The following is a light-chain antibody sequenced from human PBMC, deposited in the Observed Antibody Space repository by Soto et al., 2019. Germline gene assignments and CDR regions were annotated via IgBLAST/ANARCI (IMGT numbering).Light chain of an antibody. J-gene: IGLJ1*01. CDR1: SSDVGNFNL. V-gene: IGLV2-23*01. Sequence: QSALTQPASVSGSPGQSITISCTGTSSDVGNFNLVSWYQQHPGKAPKLMIYEANKRPSGVSSRFSGSKSGNTASLTISGLRSEDEADYQCCSYAGGSTYVFGTGTKVTVL. CDR3: CSYAGGSTYV. CDR2: EAN.